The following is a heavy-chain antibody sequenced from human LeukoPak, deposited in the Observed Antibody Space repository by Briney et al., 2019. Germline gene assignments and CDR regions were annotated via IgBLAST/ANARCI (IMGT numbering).Heavy chain of an antibody. D-gene: IGHD3-22*01. CDR2: IRYDGSNK. CDR1: GFTFSSYG. CDR3: AKSPRDYYDSSGGKRAEWTIDY. J-gene: IGHJ4*02. Sequence: GGSLRLSCAASGFTFSSYGMHWVRQAPGKGLEWVAFIRYDGSNKYYADSVKGRFTISRDNSKNTLYLQMNSLRAEDTAVYYCAKSPRDYYDSSGGKRAEWTIDYWGQGTLVTVSS. V-gene: IGHV3-30*02.